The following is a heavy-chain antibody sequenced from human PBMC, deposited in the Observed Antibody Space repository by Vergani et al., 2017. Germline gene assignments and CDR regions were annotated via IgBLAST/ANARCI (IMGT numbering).Heavy chain of an antibody. CDR1: GGTFSSYA. D-gene: IGHD2-15*01. CDR2: IIPIFGTA. J-gene: IGHJ5*02. V-gene: IGHV1-69*06. CDR3: ATALRYCSGGSCYWFDP. Sequence: QVQLVQSGAEVKKPGSSVKVSCKASGGTFSSYAISWVRQAPGQGLEWMGGIIPIFGTADYAQKFQGRVTMTEDTSTDTAYMELSSLRSEDTAVYYCATALRYCSGGSCYWFDPWGQGSLVTVSS.